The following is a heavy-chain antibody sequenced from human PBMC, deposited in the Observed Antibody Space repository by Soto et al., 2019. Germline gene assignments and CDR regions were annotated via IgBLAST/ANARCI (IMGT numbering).Heavy chain of an antibody. V-gene: IGHV4-39*01. CDR2: IYYSGST. D-gene: IGHD4-17*01. CDR3: ARLFYGDYAHFDY. CDR1: GGSISSYY. Sequence: SETLSLTCTVSGGSISSYYWGWIRQPPGKGLEWIGSIYYSGSTYYNPSLKSRVTISVDTSKNQFSLKLSSVTAADTAVYYCARLFYGDYAHFDYWGQGTLVTVSS. J-gene: IGHJ4*02.